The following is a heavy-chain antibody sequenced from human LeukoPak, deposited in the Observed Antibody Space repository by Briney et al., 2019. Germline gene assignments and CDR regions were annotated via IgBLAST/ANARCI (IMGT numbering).Heavy chain of an antibody. CDR3: ARSLYYYGSGSVDY. Sequence: PGGSLRLSCAASGFTFRTYTMNWVRQAPGKGLEWVSYISSSSLIIDYADSVKGRFTISRDNAKNSLYLQMNSLRAEDTAVYYCARSLYYYGSGSVDYWGQGTLVTVSS. CDR2: ISSSSLII. J-gene: IGHJ4*02. CDR1: GFTFRTYT. V-gene: IGHV3-48*01. D-gene: IGHD3-10*01.